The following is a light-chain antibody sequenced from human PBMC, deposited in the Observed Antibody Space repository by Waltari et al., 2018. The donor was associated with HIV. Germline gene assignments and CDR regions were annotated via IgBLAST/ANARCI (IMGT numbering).Light chain of an antibody. CDR3: SSYAGSNWV. J-gene: IGLJ3*02. CDR2: EVS. Sequence: QSALTQPPSASGSPGQSVTISCTRPSSDVGDYNYVSWYQQHPGKAPKFIIYEVSKRPSGVPDRFSGSKSGNTASLTVSGLQAEDEADYYCSSYAGSNWVFGGGTKLTVL. V-gene: IGLV2-8*01. CDR1: SSDVGDYNY.